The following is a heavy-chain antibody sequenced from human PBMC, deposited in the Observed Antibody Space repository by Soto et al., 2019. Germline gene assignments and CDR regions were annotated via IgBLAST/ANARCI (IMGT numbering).Heavy chain of an antibody. J-gene: IGHJ1*01. V-gene: IGHV3-9*01. CDR3: VKDESINWYSGHFRH. Sequence: GGSLRLSCAASGFTFDDYAMHWVRQVPGKGLEWVSGINWTSGSIGYGDSVKGRFAISRDNAKNSLHLQMNSLSAEDTAFYYCVKDESINWYSGHFRHWGQGTLVTVSS. CDR1: GFTFDDYA. CDR2: INWTSGSI. D-gene: IGHD6-13*01.